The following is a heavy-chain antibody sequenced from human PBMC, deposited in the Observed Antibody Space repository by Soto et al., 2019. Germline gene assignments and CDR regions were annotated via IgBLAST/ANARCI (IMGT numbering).Heavy chain of an antibody. D-gene: IGHD4-4*01. CDR3: ARSQSTVIPEPNYYYYYMDV. J-gene: IGHJ6*03. CDR2: ISAYNGNT. V-gene: IGHV1-18*01. Sequence: ASVKVSCKASGYTFTSYGISWVRQAPGQGLEWMGWISAYNGNTNYAQKLQGRVTMTTDTSTSTAYMELRSLRSDDTAVYYCARSQSTVIPEPNYYYYYMDVWGKGTTVTVSS. CDR1: GYTFTSYG.